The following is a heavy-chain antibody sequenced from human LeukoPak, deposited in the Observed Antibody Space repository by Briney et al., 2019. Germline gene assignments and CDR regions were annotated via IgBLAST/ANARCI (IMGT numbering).Heavy chain of an antibody. D-gene: IGHD2-2*02. CDR1: GGSISSYY. Sequence: SETLSLTCTVSGGSISSYYWSWIRQPPGKGLEWIGYIYYSGSTNYNPSLKSRVTISVGTSKNQFSLKLSSVTAADTAVYYCARGAGDQLLYGWFDPWGQGTLVTVSS. CDR2: IYYSGST. V-gene: IGHV4-59*12. CDR3: ARGAGDQLLYGWFDP. J-gene: IGHJ5*02.